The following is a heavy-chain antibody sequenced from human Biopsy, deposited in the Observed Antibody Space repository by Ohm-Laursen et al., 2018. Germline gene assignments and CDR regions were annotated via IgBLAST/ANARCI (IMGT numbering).Heavy chain of an antibody. CDR2: NIPILGTG. CDR3: ATKLTGYFHH. CDR1: GGSFSNYG. J-gene: IGHJ1*01. D-gene: IGHD3-9*01. Sequence: SVKVSCKLPGGSFSNYGVNWVRQAPGQGLEWLGGNIPILGTGNYAQKFQDRVTAAADTSTSTATIELRSLRSDDTAVYYCATKLTGYFHHWGQGTLVIVSS. V-gene: IGHV1-69*06.